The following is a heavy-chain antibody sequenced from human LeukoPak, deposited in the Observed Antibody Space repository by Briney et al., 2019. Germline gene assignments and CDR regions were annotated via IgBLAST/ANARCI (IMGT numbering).Heavy chain of an antibody. CDR2: ISSSSSYI. CDR1: GFTFSSYG. D-gene: IGHD6-13*01. J-gene: IGHJ4*02. CDR3: ARGNPAGYSKTDY. Sequence: GGSLRLSCVASGFTFSSYGMTWVRQAPGKGLEWVSSISSSSSYIYYADSVKGRFTISRDNAKNSLYLQMNSLRAEDTAVYYCARGNPAGYSKTDYWGQGTLVTVSS. V-gene: IGHV3-21*01.